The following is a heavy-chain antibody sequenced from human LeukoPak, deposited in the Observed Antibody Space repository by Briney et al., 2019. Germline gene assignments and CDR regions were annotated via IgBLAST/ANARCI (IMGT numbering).Heavy chain of an antibody. CDR1: GVSFSGYY. CDR2: INHSGST. V-gene: IGHV4-34*01. CDR3: ARGTMIVVVNWFDP. J-gene: IGHJ5*02. Sequence: SETLSLTCAVYGVSFSGYYWSWIRQPPGKGLEWIGEINHSGSTNYNPSLKSRVTISVDTSKNQFSLKLSSVTAADTAVYYYARGTMIVVVNWFDPWGQGTLVTVSS. D-gene: IGHD3-22*01.